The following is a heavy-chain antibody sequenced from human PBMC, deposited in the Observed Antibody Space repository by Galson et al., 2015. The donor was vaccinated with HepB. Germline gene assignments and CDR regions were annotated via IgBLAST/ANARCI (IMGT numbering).Heavy chain of an antibody. CDR3: ARKTHCGGDCFITYYYYYGMDV. D-gene: IGHD2-21*02. J-gene: IGHJ6*02. CDR2: ISYDGSNK. CDR1: GFTFSSYA. V-gene: IGHV3-30*04. Sequence: SLRLSCAASGFTFSSYAMHWVRQAPGKGLEWVAVISYDGSNKYYADSVKGRFTISRDNSKNTLYLQMNSLRAEDTAVYYCARKTHCGGDCFITYYYYYGMDVWGQGTTVTVSS.